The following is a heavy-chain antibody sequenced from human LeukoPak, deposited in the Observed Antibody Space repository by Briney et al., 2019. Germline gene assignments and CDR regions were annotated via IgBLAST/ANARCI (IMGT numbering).Heavy chain of an antibody. Sequence: GGSLRLSCAASGFTFSHSGMRGVPRAQGRGREWEANIKKDETEKYYADSVKGRFTISRDNAQNSLYLQMNSLRVEDTAVYYCATLVPSVIARLGIGGADYWGQGALIIVSS. V-gene: IGHV3-7*01. J-gene: IGHJ4*02. CDR3: ATLVPSVIARLGIGGADY. CDR2: IKKDETEK. D-gene: IGHD6-6*01. CDR1: GFTFSHSG.